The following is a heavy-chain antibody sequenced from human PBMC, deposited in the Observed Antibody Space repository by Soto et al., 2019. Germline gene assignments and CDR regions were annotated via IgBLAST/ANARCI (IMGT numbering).Heavy chain of an antibody. CDR3: ARPWDYYYYSMDV. D-gene: IGHD7-27*01. CDR1: GYTFAHYD. CDR2: ISGKNGNT. Sequence: QIQLVQSGAEVKKPGASVKVSCQASGYTFAHYDIIWVRQAPGQGLEWMGWISGKNGNTNYAQEFQVRVTLTTDTSTSTAYMALRSLPSVDTAVYYCARPWDYYYYSMDVWGQGTTVTVS. J-gene: IGHJ6*02. V-gene: IGHV1-18*04.